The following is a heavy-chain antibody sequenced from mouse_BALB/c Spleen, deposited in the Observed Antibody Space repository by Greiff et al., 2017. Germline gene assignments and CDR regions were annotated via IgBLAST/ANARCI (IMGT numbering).Heavy chain of an antibody. CDR2: INPSNGRT. D-gene: IGHD1-1*01. Sequence: QVQLQQPGAELVKPGASVKLSCKASGYTFTSYWMHWVKQRPGQGLEWIGEINPSNGRTNYNEKFKSKATLTVDKSSSTAYMQLSSLTSEDSAVYYWARGTTVVATRAMNYWGQGTSVTVSS. V-gene: IGHV1S81*02. J-gene: IGHJ4*01. CDR3: ARGTTVVATRAMNY. CDR1: GYTFTSYW.